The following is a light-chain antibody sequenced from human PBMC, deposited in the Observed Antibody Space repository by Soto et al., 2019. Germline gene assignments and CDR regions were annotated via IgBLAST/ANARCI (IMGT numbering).Light chain of an antibody. CDR3: QQYDNLPLT. CDR2: DAS. V-gene: IGKV1-33*01. Sequence: DSPMTQSPSSLSAYVGDRIIITCQASQDIRKYLNWYQQKPGKAPKVLIYDASNLETGVPSRFSGSGSGTDFAFAISNLQPEDIATYYCQQYDNLPLTFGGGTKVAI. J-gene: IGKJ4*01. CDR1: QDIRKY.